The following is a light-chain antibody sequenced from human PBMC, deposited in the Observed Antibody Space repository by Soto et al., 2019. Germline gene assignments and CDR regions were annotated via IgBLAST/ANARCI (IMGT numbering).Light chain of an antibody. CDR1: SSNIGNFY. CDR3: AAWDDSLSVV. Sequence: QLVLTQPPSASGTPGQRVTISCSGSSSNIGNFYVYWYQQLPGTAPKLLIYSNNQRPSGVPDRFSGSKSGTSASLAIIGLRSEDEAAYYCAAWDDSLSVVFGGGTKVTVL. CDR2: SNN. J-gene: IGLJ3*02. V-gene: IGLV1-47*02.